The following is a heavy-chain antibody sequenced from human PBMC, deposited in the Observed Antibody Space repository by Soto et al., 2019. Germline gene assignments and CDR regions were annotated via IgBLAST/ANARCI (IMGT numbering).Heavy chain of an antibody. D-gene: IGHD2-2*01. CDR1: GFTFSSYA. CDR3: ARVAGIVVGSGVDF. J-gene: IGHJ4*02. V-gene: IGHV3-30-3*01. Sequence: QVQLVESGGGVVQPGRSLRLSCAASGFTFSSYATHWVRQAPGKGLEWVAVISYDGSNKYYADSVKGRFTISRDNSKNTLYLQMNSLRAEDTAVYYCARVAGIVVGSGVDFWGQGTLVTVSS. CDR2: ISYDGSNK.